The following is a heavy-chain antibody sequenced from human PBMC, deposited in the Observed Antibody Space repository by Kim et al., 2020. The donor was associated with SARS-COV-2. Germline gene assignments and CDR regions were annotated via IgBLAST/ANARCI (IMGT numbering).Heavy chain of an antibody. D-gene: IGHD2-2*01. J-gene: IGHJ4*01. CDR2: FDPEYGEI. Sequence: ASVKVSCKVSGYSLTDLSLHWVRQAPGKGLECMGGFDPEYGEIIYAQKFQGRVTLTEDTPTDPVSMELRGLSPEDSAVYYFATGPLGCGSASCPNLFDYW. CDR1: GYSLTDLS. CDR3: ATGPLGCGSASCPNLFDY. V-gene: IGHV1-24*01.